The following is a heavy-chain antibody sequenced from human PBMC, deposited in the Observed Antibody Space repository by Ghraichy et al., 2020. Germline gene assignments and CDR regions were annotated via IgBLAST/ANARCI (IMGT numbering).Heavy chain of an antibody. J-gene: IGHJ6*02. V-gene: IGHV4-59*01. D-gene: IGHD3-9*01. CDR2: VSYTGST. CDR1: SGGSFSNYH. CDR3: ARDVRTGMGTSRYFYYGLET. Sequence: SETLSLPCTVSSGGSFSNYHWSWIRQPPGKGLEWIGYVSYTGSTIYSPSLESRVSMSIDTSKKQISLKLRSVTAADTGVYYCARDVRTGMGTSRYFYYGLETWRQRTTVTVSS.